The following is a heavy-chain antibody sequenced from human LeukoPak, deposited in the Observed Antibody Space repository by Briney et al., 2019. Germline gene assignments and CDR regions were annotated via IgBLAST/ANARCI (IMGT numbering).Heavy chain of an antibody. J-gene: IGHJ4*02. CDR3: ASFVYQLLYEFDY. CDR1: GGSISSSSYY. Sequence: SQTLSLTCTVSGGSISSSSYYWGWIRQPPGKGLEWIGSIYYSGSTYYNPSLKSRVTISVDTSKNQFSLKLSSVTAADTAVYYCASFVYQLLYEFDYWGQGTLVTVSS. V-gene: IGHV4-39*01. CDR2: IYYSGST. D-gene: IGHD2-2*02.